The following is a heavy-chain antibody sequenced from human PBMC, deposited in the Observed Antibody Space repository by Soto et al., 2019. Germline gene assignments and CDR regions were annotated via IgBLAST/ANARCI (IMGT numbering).Heavy chain of an antibody. CDR3: ARHCGGDCYPPYYYYGMDV. Sequence: QVQLVQSGAEVKKPGSSVKVSCKASGGTFSSYAISWVRQAPGQGLEWMGGIIPIFGTANYAQKFHGRVTITADESTSTAYMALNSLRSEDTAVYYCARHCGGDCYPPYYYYGMDVWGQGTTVTVSS. D-gene: IGHD2-21*02. CDR2: IIPIFGTA. J-gene: IGHJ6*02. CDR1: GGTFSSYA. V-gene: IGHV1-69*01.